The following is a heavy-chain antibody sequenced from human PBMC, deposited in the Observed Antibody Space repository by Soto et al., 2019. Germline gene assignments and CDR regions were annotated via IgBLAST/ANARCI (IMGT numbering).Heavy chain of an antibody. CDR3: ARNRINYYGSGSYYNVDAFDI. CDR1: GFTFSSYS. CDR2: ISSSSSYI. V-gene: IGHV3-21*01. D-gene: IGHD3-10*01. Sequence: EVQLVESGGGLVKPGGSLRLSCAASGFTFSSYSMNWVRQAPGKGLEWVSSISSSSSYIYYADSVKGRFTISRDNAKNSLYLQMNSLRAEDTAVYYCARNRINYYGSGSYYNVDAFDIWGQGTMVTVSS. J-gene: IGHJ3*02.